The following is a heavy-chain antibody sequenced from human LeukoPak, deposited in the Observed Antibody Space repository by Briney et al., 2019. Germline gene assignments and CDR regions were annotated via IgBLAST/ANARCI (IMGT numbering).Heavy chain of an antibody. V-gene: IGHV3-53*01. D-gene: IGHD5-24*01. CDR1: GFSVSSNF. Sequence: GGSLRLSCAASGFSVSSNFMSWVRQAPGKGLEWVSIIYDGGSTYYADSVKGRFTISRDNSKNTLILQMNSLRAEDTAVYYCAKSGYNRFDYWGQGILVTVSS. J-gene: IGHJ4*02. CDR3: AKSGYNRFDY. CDR2: IYDGGST.